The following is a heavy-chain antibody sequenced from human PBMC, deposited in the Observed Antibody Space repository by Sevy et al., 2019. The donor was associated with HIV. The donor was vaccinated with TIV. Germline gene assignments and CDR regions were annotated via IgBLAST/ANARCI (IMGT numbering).Heavy chain of an antibody. J-gene: IGHJ4*02. CDR2: MSHSGST. Sequence: SETLSLTCAVSGDSISSGGYSWNWIRQPPGKGLEWIGYMSHSGSTYSNPSLQSRVTISVDRSKNHFSLKLTSVTAADTAVYYCARGDPSNTFDYWGQGTLVTVSS. V-gene: IGHV4-30-2*01. CDR1: GDSISSGGYS. CDR3: ARGDPSNTFDY.